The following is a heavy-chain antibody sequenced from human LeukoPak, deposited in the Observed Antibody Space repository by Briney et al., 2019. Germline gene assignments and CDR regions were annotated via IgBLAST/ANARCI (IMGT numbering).Heavy chain of an antibody. CDR2: IYSGGST. D-gene: IGHD6-19*01. V-gene: IGHV3-66*01. CDR3: ARAPIAGSGWYLGAFDI. Sequence: GGSLRLSCAASGFTVSSNYMSWVRQAPGKGLEWVSVIYSGGSTYYADSVKGRLAISRDSSKNTLYLQMNSLRAEDTAVYYCARAPIAGSGWYLGAFDIWGQGTMVTVSS. J-gene: IGHJ3*02. CDR1: GFTVSSNY.